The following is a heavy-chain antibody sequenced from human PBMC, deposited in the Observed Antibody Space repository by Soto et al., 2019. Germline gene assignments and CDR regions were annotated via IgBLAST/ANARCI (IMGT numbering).Heavy chain of an antibody. D-gene: IGHD2-15*01. V-gene: IGHV1-18*04. CDR2: ISGKNGNT. J-gene: IGHJ6*02. Sequence: SVKVSFKDSCYTFISHGISWVRQAPGQGLEWMGWISGKNGNTKYAQEVQGRVTLTTDTSTSTAYMELRSLRSDDTAVYYCARVSSSIVVVPDYGMDVWGQGTTVIISS. CDR3: ARVSSSIVVVPDYGMDV. CDR1: CYTFISHG.